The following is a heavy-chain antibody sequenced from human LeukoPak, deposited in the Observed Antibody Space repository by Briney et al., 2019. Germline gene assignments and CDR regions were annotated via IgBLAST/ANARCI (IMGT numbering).Heavy chain of an antibody. D-gene: IGHD3-16*02. CDR1: GFTFDDYT. V-gene: IGHV3-43*01. J-gene: IGHJ4*02. CDR3: AKELRLGELSLYRGGGIDY. CDR2: ISWDGGST. Sequence: GGSLRLSCAASGFTFDDYTMHWVRQAPGKGLEWVSLISWDGGSTYYADSVKGRFTISRDNSKNSLYLQMNSLRTEDTALYHCAKELRLGELSLYRGGGIDYWGQGTLVTVSS.